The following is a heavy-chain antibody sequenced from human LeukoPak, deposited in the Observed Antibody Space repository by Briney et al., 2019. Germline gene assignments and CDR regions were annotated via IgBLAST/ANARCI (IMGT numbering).Heavy chain of an antibody. V-gene: IGHV1-2*06. CDR3: ARGNYYDSSGYSLPFDY. CDR2: INPNSGGT. CDR1: GYTFTGYY. Sequence: ASVKVSCKASGYTFTGYYMHWVRQAPGQGLEWMGRINPNSGGTNYARKFQGRVTMTRDTSISTAYMELSRLRSDDTAVYYCARGNYYDSSGYSLPFDYWGQGTLVTVSS. J-gene: IGHJ4*02. D-gene: IGHD3-22*01.